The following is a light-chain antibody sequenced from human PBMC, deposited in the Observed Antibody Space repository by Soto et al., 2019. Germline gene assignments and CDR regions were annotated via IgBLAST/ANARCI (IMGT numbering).Light chain of an antibody. CDR3: RKYRRSPRP. J-gene: IGKJ1*01. CDR1: QSVSNNY. Sequence: ESVLTQSPGTLSASPGETATLSCRASQSVSNNYLAWYQHRSGHAPRLLMYGASTTAKGIPDRFSGSGSGTDFTLTINRLEHGDFAVYFCRKYRRSPRPFGQGTKVDI. V-gene: IGKV3-20*01. CDR2: GAS.